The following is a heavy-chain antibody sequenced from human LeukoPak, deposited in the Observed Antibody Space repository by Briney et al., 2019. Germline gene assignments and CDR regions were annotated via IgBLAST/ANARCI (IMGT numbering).Heavy chain of an antibody. J-gene: IGHJ6*03. D-gene: IGHD3-3*01. CDR1: GGTFSNYT. Sequence: SVNVSCKASGGTFSNYTISWVGQAPGRGRDWVGRIILFLCMANYAQKSQGRGTITADKFTSPAYMELSSLRSYGTGRDYCARGTDIGVLISTRYSYSYIDVWGTGTTATVPS. CDR2: IILFLCMA. V-gene: IGHV1-69*02. CDR3: ARGTDIGVLISTRYSYSYIDV.